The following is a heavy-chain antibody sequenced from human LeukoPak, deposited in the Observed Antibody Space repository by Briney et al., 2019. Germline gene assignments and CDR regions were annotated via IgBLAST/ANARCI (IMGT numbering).Heavy chain of an antibody. CDR2: IKSKTDGGTT. CDR1: GFTFSNAW. V-gene: IGHV3-15*01. CDR3: TTDKTGASYFDY. Sequence: GESLRLSCAASGFTFSNAWMSWVRQAPGKGLEWVGRIKSKTDGGTTDYAAPVKGRFTISRDDSKNTLYLQMNSLKTEDTAVYYCTTDKTGASYFDYWGQGTLVTVSS. J-gene: IGHJ4*02. D-gene: IGHD1-26*01.